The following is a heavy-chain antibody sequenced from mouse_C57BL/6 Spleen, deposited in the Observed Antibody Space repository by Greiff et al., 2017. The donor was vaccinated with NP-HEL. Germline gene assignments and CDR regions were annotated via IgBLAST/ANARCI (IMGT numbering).Heavy chain of an antibody. CDR2: IDPETGGT. CDR3: TGYSNYHWYFDV. D-gene: IGHD2-5*01. V-gene: IGHV1-15*01. Sequence: VKLMESGAELVRPGASVTLSCKASGYTFTDYEMHWVKQTPVHGLEWIGAIDPETGGTAYNQKFKGKAILTADKSSSTAYMELRSLTSEDSAVYYCTGYSNYHWYFDVWGTGTTVTVSS. CDR1: GYTFTDYE. J-gene: IGHJ1*03.